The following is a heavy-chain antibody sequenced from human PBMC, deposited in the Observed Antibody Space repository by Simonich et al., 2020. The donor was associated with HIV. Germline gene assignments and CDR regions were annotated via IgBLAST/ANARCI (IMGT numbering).Heavy chain of an antibody. V-gene: IGHV1-2*06. CDR2: TNPTSGGQ. CDR3: ATHGPGSFSSALDI. Sequence: QVQLVQSGAEVKKPGASVKVSCKASGYTFTDWNIHWVRQAPGQGLEGRGRTNPTSGGQDYPQKFQGRVTMTRDTSISTAYMELSRLRSDDTAVYYCATHGPGSFSSALDIWGQGTRVTVSS. J-gene: IGHJ3*02. CDR1: GYTFTDWN. D-gene: IGHD6-6*01.